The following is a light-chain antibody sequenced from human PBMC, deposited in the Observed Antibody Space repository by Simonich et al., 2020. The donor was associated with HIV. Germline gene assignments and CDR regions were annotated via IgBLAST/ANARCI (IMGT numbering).Light chain of an antibody. CDR1: QSVSSY. Sequence: EIVLPQSPATLSLSPGERATLSGRASQSVSSYLDWYQQKPGQAPGLLIYDASNRATGIPARFSGNGSGTDFTITISSLEPEDFAVYYCQQRSNWPPYTFGQGTKLEIK. V-gene: IGKV3-11*01. J-gene: IGKJ2*01. CDR3: QQRSNWPPYT. CDR2: DAS.